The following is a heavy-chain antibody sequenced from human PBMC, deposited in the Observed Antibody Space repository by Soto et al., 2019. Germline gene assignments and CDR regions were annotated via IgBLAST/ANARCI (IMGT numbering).Heavy chain of an antibody. CDR3: ARYVNPYDTAVWFDP. V-gene: IGHV4-59*01. J-gene: IGHJ5*02. CDR1: GGSTRNYF. D-gene: IGHD3-9*01. Sequence: QVQLQESGPGLVKPSETLSLTCTVSGGSTRNYFWSWIRQPPGKGLEWIGCIYYSGTPNYNSSLKGRVTISLDTSKNQFSLRLRSVTAADTAVYYCARYVNPYDTAVWFDPWGQGTLVTVSS. CDR2: IYYSGTP.